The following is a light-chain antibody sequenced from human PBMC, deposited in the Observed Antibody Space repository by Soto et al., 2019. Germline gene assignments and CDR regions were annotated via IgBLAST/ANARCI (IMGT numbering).Light chain of an antibody. Sequence: EIVMTQTPLSLPVTPGEPASISCRSSQSLLDSDDGDTYLDWFLQKPGQSPQLLLYTVSYRGSGVPARFSGSGSGTDFTLKIRRVEAEDVRVYYCMQRIESPTCGHGTRLEIK. J-gene: IGKJ5*01. V-gene: IGKV2-40*01. CDR2: TVS. CDR1: QSLLDSDDGDTY. CDR3: MQRIESPT.